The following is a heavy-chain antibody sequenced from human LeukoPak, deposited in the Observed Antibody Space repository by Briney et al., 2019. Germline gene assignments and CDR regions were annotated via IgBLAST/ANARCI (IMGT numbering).Heavy chain of an antibody. J-gene: IGHJ6*02. CDR1: GFTFSSYS. CDR2: ISSSSSTI. CDR3: ARGDYGDYQPWDYYYYGMDV. V-gene: IGHV3-48*04. D-gene: IGHD4-17*01. Sequence: GGSLRLSCAASGFTFSSYSMNWVRQAPGKGREWVSYISSSSSTIYYADSVKGRFTIPRDNAKNSLYLQMNSLRAEDTAVYYCARGDYGDYQPWDYYYYGMDVWGQGTTVTVSS.